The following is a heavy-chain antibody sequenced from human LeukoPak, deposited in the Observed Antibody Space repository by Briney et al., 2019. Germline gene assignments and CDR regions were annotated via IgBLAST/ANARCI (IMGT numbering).Heavy chain of an antibody. D-gene: IGHD2-21*01. CDR1: GFTVSSNY. CDR2: IYSGGST. CDR3: SREGCGATGCYTNDY. V-gene: IGHV3-66*01. Sequence: GGSLRLSCAASGFTVSSNYMSWVRQAPGKGLEWVSVIYSGGSTYYADSVKGRFTISRDNSENTLYLQMNSLRAEDTAVYYCSREGCGATGCYTNDYWGQGTLVTVSS. J-gene: IGHJ4*02.